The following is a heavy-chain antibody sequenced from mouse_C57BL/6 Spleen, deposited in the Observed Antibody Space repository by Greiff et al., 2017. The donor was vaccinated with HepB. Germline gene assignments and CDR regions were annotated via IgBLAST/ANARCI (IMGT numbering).Heavy chain of an antibody. CDR3: VRGGTYGSSVYYAMDY. Sequence: EVKLVESGGGLVQPKGSLKLSCAASGFSFNTYAMNWVRQAPGKGLEWVARIRSKSNNYATYYADSVKDRFTISRDDSESMLYLQMNNLKTEDTAMYYCVRGGTYGSSVYYAMDYWGQGTSVTVSS. D-gene: IGHD1-1*01. J-gene: IGHJ4*01. CDR2: IRSKSNNYAT. CDR1: GFSFNTYA. V-gene: IGHV10-1*01.